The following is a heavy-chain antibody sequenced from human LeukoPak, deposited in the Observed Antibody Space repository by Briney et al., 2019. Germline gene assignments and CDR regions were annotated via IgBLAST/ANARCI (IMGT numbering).Heavy chain of an antibody. CDR1: GGPISRYY. CDR2: IYYSGST. Sequence: SETLSLTCTVSGGPISRYYWSWLRQPPGKEMEWIGYIYYSGSTNYNPSLKSRVTMSVDTSKNQFSLKLSSVTAADTAVYYCARDGMITFGGVIANRFDYWGQGTLVTVSS. D-gene: IGHD3-16*02. J-gene: IGHJ4*02. CDR3: ARDGMITFGGVIANRFDY. V-gene: IGHV4-59*12.